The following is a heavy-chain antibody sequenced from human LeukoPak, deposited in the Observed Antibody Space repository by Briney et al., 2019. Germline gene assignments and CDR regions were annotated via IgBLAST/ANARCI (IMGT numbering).Heavy chain of an antibody. D-gene: IGHD1-7*01. CDR1: GGSFSGYY. CDR3: ARVPQAAGTTRFQFDF. CDR2: INHSGST. Sequence: PSETLSLTCAVYGGSFSGYYWSWIRQPPGKGLEWIGEINHSGSTNYNPSPKSRVTISVDTSKNQFSLKLSSVTAADTAVYYCARVPQAAGTTRFQFDFWGQGTLVTVSS. J-gene: IGHJ4*02. V-gene: IGHV4-34*01.